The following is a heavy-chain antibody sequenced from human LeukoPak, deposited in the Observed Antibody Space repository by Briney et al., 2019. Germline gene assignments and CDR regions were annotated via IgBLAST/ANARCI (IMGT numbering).Heavy chain of an antibody. Sequence: GGSLRLSCAASGFTFSSYWMHWVRQAPGKGLVWVSRINSDGSSTSYADSVKGRFTISRDNAKNTLYLQMNSLRAEDTAVYYCANVRYKYGKDYWGQGTLVTVSS. V-gene: IGHV3-74*01. CDR3: ANVRYKYGKDY. J-gene: IGHJ4*02. CDR2: INSDGSST. CDR1: GFTFSSYW. D-gene: IGHD5-18*01.